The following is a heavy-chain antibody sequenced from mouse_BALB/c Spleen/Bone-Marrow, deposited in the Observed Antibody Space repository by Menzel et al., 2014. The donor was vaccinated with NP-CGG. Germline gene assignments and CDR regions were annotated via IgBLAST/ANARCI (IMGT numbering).Heavy chain of an antibody. V-gene: IGHV4-1*02. D-gene: IGHD1-1*01. CDR1: RFDFSRYW. CDR3: ARLGYYGAMAY. CDR2: IKPDSRTI. Sequence: EVQLQQSGGGLVQPGGSLKLSCAASRFDFSRYWTTWVRQAPGKGLEWIGEIKPDSRTINYSPSLKEEFIISRDNAKSTLYLQMSKVRSEDTALYYCARLGYYGAMAYWGQGTSVTVSS. J-gene: IGHJ4*01.